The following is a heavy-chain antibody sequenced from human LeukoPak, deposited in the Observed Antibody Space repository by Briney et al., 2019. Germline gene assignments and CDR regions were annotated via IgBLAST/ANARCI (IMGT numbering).Heavy chain of an antibody. CDR2: IYYSGST. CDR3: ARGNVDYFDY. D-gene: IGHD2-21*01. J-gene: IGHJ4*02. Sequence: SETLSLTCTVSGGSTSSYYWGWIRQPPGKGLEWIGSIYYSGSTYYNPSLKSRVTISIDTSKKQFSLQLSSVTAADTAVYYCARGNVDYFDYWGQGTLVTVSS. CDR1: GGSTSSYY. V-gene: IGHV4-39*01.